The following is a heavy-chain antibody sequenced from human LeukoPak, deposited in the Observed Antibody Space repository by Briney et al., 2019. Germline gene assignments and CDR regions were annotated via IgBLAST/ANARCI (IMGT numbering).Heavy chain of an antibody. CDR2: ISDSGSA. CDR1: GSSMSSDYY. J-gene: IGHJ4*02. V-gene: IGHV4-38-2*02. D-gene: IGHD3-22*01. Sequence: PSETLSLTCTVSGSSMSSDYYWGWIRQPPGKGLEWIGSISDSGSAYYNPSLKSRVVISVDPSKKQFSLKVTSVTAADTAVYYCARASYSYDINGWVPFDYWGQGTLVTVSS. CDR3: ARASYSYDINGWVPFDY.